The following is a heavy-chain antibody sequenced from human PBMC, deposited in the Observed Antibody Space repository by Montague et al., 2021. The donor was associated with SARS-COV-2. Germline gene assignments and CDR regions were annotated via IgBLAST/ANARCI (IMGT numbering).Heavy chain of an antibody. J-gene: IGHJ2*01. D-gene: IGHD1-14*01. Sequence: PALVKPTQTLTLTCTFSGFSLDTSGEAVGWIRQPPGKALEWLAVIYWYDEGRYSPSLKSRLTIRKGTSKNQVVLTMTNMDPVGTATYFCGHFLHRGSPNWCFDFWGRGTLVTVSS. CDR2: IYWYDEG. CDR3: GHFLHRGSPNWCFDF. V-gene: IGHV2-5*01. CDR1: GFSLDTSGEA.